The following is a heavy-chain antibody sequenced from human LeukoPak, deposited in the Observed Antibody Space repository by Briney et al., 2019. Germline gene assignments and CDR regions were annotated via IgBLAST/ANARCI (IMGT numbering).Heavy chain of an antibody. V-gene: IGHV4-34*01. CDR2: INHSGST. D-gene: IGHD3-22*01. Sequence: PSETLSLTCAVYGGSFSGYYWSWIRQPPGKGLEWIGEINHSGSTNYNPSLKSRVTISVDTSKNQFSLKLSSVTAADTAVYYCASPTMIAELAFDIWGQGTMVTVSS. CDR3: ASPTMIAELAFDI. CDR1: GGSFSGYY. J-gene: IGHJ3*02.